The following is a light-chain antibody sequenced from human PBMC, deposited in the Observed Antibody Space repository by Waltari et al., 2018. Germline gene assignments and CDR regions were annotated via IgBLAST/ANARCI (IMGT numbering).Light chain of an antibody. V-gene: IGKV1-39*01. CDR2: DAS. Sequence: DIQMAQSPPSLSASVGDRVTITCRASQFINTYLNWYQHRPGEAPKLLIYDASVLESGVPSRFCGSGSATDFTLTISSLQPEDIGTYYCQQSFSNPPWTFGQGTKVEV. CDR1: QFINTY. J-gene: IGKJ1*01. CDR3: QQSFSNPPWT.